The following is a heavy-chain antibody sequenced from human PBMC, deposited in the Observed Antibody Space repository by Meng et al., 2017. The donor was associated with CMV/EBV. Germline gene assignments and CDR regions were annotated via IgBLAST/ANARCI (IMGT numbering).Heavy chain of an antibody. CDR3: ARQGGASPTTGVF. CDR1: GGSISSSSYY. D-gene: IGHD1-26*01. Sequence: SETLSLTCTVSGGSISSSSYYWGWVRQPPGQGFEWIGSLYYTGSTYYNTSLGSRVTMSVDTSRNQFSLELSSVTAADTAVYYCARQGGASPTTGVFWGPGILVTVSS. V-gene: IGHV4-39*01. CDR2: LYYTGST. J-gene: IGHJ4*02.